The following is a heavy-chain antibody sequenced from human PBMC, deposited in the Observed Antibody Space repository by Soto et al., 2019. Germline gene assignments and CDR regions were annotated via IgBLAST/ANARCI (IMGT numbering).Heavy chain of an antibody. Sequence: VQLVESGGGLVQPGGSLRLSCAASGFTFSSYDMHWVRQATGKGLEWVSAIGTAGDTYYPGSVKGRFTISRENAKNSLYLQMNSLRAGDTAVYYCAREVGAQGYYFDYWGQGTLVTVSS. CDR1: GFTFSSYD. CDR3: AREVGAQGYYFDY. CDR2: IGTAGDT. V-gene: IGHV3-13*01. D-gene: IGHD1-26*01. J-gene: IGHJ4*02.